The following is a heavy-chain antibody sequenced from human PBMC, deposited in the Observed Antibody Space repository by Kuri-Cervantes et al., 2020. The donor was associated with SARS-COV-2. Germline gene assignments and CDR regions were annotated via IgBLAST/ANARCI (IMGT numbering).Heavy chain of an antibody. V-gene: IGHV4-39*01. J-gene: IGHJ4*02. CDR2: IYYSGST. Sequence: SETLSLTCTVSGDSISSSSYYWGWIRQPPGKGLEWIGSIYYSGSTYYNPSLKSRVTISVDTSKNQFSLKLSSVTAADTAVYYCARRSTSITIFGVVNINPFDYWGQGTLVTVSS. CDR3: ARRSTSITIFGVVNINPFDY. D-gene: IGHD3-3*01. CDR1: GDSISSSSYY.